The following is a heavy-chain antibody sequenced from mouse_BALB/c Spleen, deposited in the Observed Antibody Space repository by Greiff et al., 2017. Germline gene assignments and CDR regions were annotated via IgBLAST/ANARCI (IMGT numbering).Heavy chain of an antibody. V-gene: IGHV1-9*01. CDR2: ILPGSGST. Sequence: QVQLKESGAELMKPGASVKISCKATGYTFSSYWIEWVKQRPGHGLEWIGEILPGSGSTNYNEKFKGKATFTADTSSNTAYMQLSSLTSEDSAVYYCARVTTEFAYWGQGTLVTVSA. J-gene: IGHJ3*01. CDR3: ARVTTEFAY. CDR1: GYTFSSYW. D-gene: IGHD1-1*01.